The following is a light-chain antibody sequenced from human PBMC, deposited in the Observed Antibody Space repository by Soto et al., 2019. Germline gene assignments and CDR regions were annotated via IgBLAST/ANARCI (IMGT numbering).Light chain of an antibody. CDR1: QSISSW. CDR2: DAS. Sequence: DIQMTQSPSTLSASVGDRVSITCRASQSISSWLAWCQQKPGKAPKVLIYDASTLESGVSSRFSGSGSGTEFTLTISSLQPDDFATYYCQQYKDYPLTLGGGTKVDIK. V-gene: IGKV1-5*01. J-gene: IGKJ4*01. CDR3: QQYKDYPLT.